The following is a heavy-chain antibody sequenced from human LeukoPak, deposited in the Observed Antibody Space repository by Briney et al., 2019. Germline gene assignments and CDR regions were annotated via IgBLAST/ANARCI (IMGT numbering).Heavy chain of an antibody. V-gene: IGHV4-59*01. D-gene: IGHD3-10*01. CDR2: IYYSGST. CDR1: GGSISSYY. Sequence: SETLSLTCTVSGGSISSYYWSWIRKPPGKGLEWIGYIYYSGSTNYNPSLKSRVTISVDTSKNQFSLKLSSVTAADTAVYYCASGRITMVRGVNYYYYGMDVWGKGTTVTVSS. CDR3: ASGRITMVRGVNYYYYGMDV. J-gene: IGHJ6*04.